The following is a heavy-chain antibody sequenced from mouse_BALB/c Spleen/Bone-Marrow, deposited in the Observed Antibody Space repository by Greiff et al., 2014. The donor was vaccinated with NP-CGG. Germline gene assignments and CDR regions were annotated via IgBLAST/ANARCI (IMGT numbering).Heavy chain of an antibody. D-gene: IGHD2-2*01. V-gene: IGHV2-6-2*01. CDR2: IWSDGST. J-gene: IGHJ4*01. CDR1: GFSLNSYG. CDR3: ARHERGYPYAMDY. Sequence: QVQLQQSGPDLVAPSQSLSITCTVSGFSLNSYGVHWVRQPPGKGLEWLGVIWSDGSTTYNSALKSRLSISKDNSKSQLFLKMNSLQTDDTAMYHCARHERGYPYAMDYWGQGTSVTVSS.